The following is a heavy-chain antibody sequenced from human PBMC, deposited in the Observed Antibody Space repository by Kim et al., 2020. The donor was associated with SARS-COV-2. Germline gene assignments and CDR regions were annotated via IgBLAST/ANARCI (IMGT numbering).Heavy chain of an antibody. CDR3: AKDLNFLAAAGPV. CDR2: ISYDGSNK. CDR1: GFTFSSYG. Sequence: GGSLRLSCAASGFTFSSYGMHWVRQAPGKGLEWVAVISYDGSNKYYADSVKGRFTISRDNSKNTLYLQMNSLRAEDTAVYYCAKDLNFLAAAGPVWGHGTTVTVSS. V-gene: IGHV3-30*18. J-gene: IGHJ6*02. D-gene: IGHD6-13*01.